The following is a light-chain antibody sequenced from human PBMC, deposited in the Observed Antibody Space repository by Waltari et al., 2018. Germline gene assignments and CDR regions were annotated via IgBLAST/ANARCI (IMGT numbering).Light chain of an antibody. Sequence: DVHMTQSPSSVSASFGDRVTISCRASQGLSTWLAWYQQKPGRAPKLLIHTSSILQSGVPSRFSGSGSVTDFTLTISSLQPEDVATYYCQQANSFPWTFGQGTRVDIK. J-gene: IGKJ1*01. V-gene: IGKV1-12*01. CDR1: QGLSTW. CDR2: TSS. CDR3: QQANSFPWT.